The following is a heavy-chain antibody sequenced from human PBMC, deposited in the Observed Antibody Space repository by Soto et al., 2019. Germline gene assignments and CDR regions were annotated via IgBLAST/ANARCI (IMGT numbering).Heavy chain of an antibody. J-gene: IGHJ4*02. Sequence: QVQLQESGPGLVKPSQTLSLTCTVSGGSISSGDYYWSWIRQPPGKGLEWIGYIYYSGSTYYNPSLKSRVTISVDTSKNQFSLELSSVTAADTAVYYCARVPRPYGLHFDYWGQGTLVTVSS. CDR1: GGSISSGDYY. D-gene: IGHD3-10*01. V-gene: IGHV4-30-4*01. CDR2: IYYSGST. CDR3: ARVPRPYGLHFDY.